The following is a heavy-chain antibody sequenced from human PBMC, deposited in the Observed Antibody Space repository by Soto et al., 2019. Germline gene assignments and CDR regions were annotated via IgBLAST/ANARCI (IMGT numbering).Heavy chain of an antibody. CDR3: ARGGHVVVVTAALDY. J-gene: IGHJ4*02. V-gene: IGHV1-46*01. CDR2: VNPSGGHT. D-gene: IGHD2-21*02. CDR1: GDTFTDYY. Sequence: QVQLMQSGAEVKKPGASVKVSCKASGDTFTDYYIHWVRQAPGQGLEWMGTVNPSGGHTTYAQHFLGRVTMTRDTSTSTLYMELTSLTSEDPAVYYCARGGHVVVVTAALDYCGQGTLVTVSS.